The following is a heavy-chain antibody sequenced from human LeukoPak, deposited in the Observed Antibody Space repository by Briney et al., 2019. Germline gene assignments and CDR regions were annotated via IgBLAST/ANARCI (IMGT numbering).Heavy chain of an antibody. Sequence: PGGSLRLSCAASGFTFSSYGMHWVRQAPGKGLEWVAVISYDGSNKYYADSVKGRFTISRDNSKNTLYLQMNSLRAEDTAVYYCAKVMDQTYYYDSSGYHSPFDYWGQGTLVTVSS. J-gene: IGHJ4*02. V-gene: IGHV3-30*18. D-gene: IGHD3-22*01. CDR3: AKVMDQTYYYDSSGYHSPFDY. CDR2: ISYDGSNK. CDR1: GFTFSSYG.